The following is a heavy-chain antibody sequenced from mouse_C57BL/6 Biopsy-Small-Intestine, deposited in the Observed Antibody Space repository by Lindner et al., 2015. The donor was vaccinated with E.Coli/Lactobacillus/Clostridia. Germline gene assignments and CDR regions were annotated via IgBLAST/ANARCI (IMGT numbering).Heavy chain of an antibody. Sequence: VQLQESGGGLVQPKGSLKLSCAASGFTFNTYAMHWVRQAPGKGLEWVARIRSKSTNYATYYVDSVKDRFTISSDDSQSMLYLQMNNLKTEDTAMYYCVRAYYYGSSPWFAYWGQGTLVTVSA. CDR3: VRAYYYGSSPWFAY. D-gene: IGHD1-1*01. V-gene: IGHV10-3*01. CDR1: GFTFNTYA. CDR2: IRSKSTNYAT. J-gene: IGHJ3*01.